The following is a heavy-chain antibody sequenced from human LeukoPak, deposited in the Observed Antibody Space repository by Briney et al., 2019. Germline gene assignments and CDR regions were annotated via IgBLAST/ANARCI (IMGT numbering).Heavy chain of an antibody. D-gene: IGHD3-10*01. CDR2: IYYSGGT. CDR1: GGSISSYY. V-gene: IGHV4-59*08. CDR3: ARHFSGWFGEFPFDY. J-gene: IGHJ4*02. Sequence: SETLSLTCTVSGGSISSYYWSWIRQPPGKGLEWIGYIYYSGGTNYNPSLKSRVTISVDTSKNQFSLKLSSVTAADTAVYYCARHFSGWFGEFPFDYWGQGTLVTVSS.